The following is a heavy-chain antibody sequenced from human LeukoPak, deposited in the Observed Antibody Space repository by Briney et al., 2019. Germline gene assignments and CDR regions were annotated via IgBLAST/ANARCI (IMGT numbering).Heavy chain of an antibody. V-gene: IGHV3-23*01. D-gene: IGHD6-19*01. CDR2: ISGSGGST. CDR3: AKSPTIAVAGTEIDY. Sequence: GGSLRLSCAASGFTFSSYAMSWVRQAPGKGLEWVSAISGSGGSTYYADSVKGRFTISRDSSKNTLYLQMNSLRAEDTAVYYCAKSPTIAVAGTEIDYWGQGTLVTVSS. CDR1: GFTFSSYA. J-gene: IGHJ4*02.